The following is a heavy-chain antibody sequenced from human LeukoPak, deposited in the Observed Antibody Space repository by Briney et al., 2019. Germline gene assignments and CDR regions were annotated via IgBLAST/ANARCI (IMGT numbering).Heavy chain of an antibody. CDR2: ISSNGDYI. Sequence: PGGSLRLSCAASGFTFTTYSMNWVGQAPGKGLKWVSSISSNGDYIYYADSLKGRFTISRDNAKNSLYLQMNSLRAEDTAVYYCARDQYGDYANDYWGQGTLVTVSS. CDR3: ARDQYGDYANDY. V-gene: IGHV3-21*01. D-gene: IGHD4-17*01. CDR1: GFTFTTYS. J-gene: IGHJ4*02.